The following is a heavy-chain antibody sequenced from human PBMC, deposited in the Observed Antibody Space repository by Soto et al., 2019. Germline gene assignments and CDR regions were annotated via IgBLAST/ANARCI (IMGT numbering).Heavy chain of an antibody. CDR2: MNPNSGNT. CDR3: ARERSAGTGWFDP. Sequence: QVQLVQSGAEGKKPGASVKVSCKASGYTFTSYDINWVRQATGQGLAWMGWMNPNSGNTGYAQKFQGRVTMTRNTSMSTAYMELSSLRSEDTAVYYCARERSAGTGWFDPWGQVTLVTVSS. CDR1: GYTFTSYD. D-gene: IGHD6-13*01. J-gene: IGHJ5*02. V-gene: IGHV1-8*01.